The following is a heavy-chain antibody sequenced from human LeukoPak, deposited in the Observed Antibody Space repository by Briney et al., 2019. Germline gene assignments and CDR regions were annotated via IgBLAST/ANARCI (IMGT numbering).Heavy chain of an antibody. CDR3: AKDDQQLVRSSAFDI. V-gene: IGHV3-33*06. Sequence: PGGSLRLSCAASGFTFSNVWMGWFRQAPGKGLEWVAVIWYDGSNKYYADSVKGRFTISRDNSKNTLYLQMNSLRAEDTAVYYCAKDDQQLVRSSAFDIWGQGTMVTVSS. J-gene: IGHJ3*02. CDR1: GFTFSNVW. CDR2: IWYDGSNK. D-gene: IGHD6-6*01.